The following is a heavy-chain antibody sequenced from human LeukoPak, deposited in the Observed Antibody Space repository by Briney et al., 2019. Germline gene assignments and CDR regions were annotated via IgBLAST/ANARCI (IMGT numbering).Heavy chain of an antibody. CDR1: GFIFSSYS. V-gene: IGHV3-23*01. J-gene: IGHJ2*01. D-gene: IGHD3/OR15-3a*01. CDR2: ISGSGDSA. Sequence: GGSLRLSCAASGFIFSSYSMAWVRQTPGKGLEWVSGISGSGDSAYYADSVKGRFTIFRDNYQNTLHLQMTSLRVDDTAFYYCAKEEDWDPSSFWYFDLWGRGTLVTVSS. CDR3: AKEEDWDPSSFWYFDL.